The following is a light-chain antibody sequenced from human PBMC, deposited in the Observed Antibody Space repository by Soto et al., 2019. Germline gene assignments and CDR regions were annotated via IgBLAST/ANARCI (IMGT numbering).Light chain of an antibody. Sequence: QSVLTQPPSVSGAPGQRVTISCTGSSSNIGAGYDVHWYQQLPGTAPKLLIYGNSNRPSGVPDRFSGFKSGTSASLAITGFQAEDEADYYCQSYDSSLSVHYVFGTGTKVTVL. CDR3: QSYDSSLSVHYV. CDR1: SSNIGAGYD. V-gene: IGLV1-40*01. J-gene: IGLJ1*01. CDR2: GNS.